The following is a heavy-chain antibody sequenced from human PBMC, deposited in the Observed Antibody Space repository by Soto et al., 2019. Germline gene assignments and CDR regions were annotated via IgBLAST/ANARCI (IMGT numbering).Heavy chain of an antibody. CDR3: ARGYCSGGSCYYEDWCDP. J-gene: IGHJ5*02. CDR1: GGSISSYY. D-gene: IGHD2-15*01. CDR2: IYYSGST. V-gene: IGHV4-59*01. Sequence: PSETLSLTCTVSGGSISSYYWSWIRQPPGKGLEWIGYIYYSGSTNYNPSLKSRVTISVDTSKNQFSLKLSSVTAADTAVYYCARGYCSGGSCYYEDWCDPWGQGTLVTASS.